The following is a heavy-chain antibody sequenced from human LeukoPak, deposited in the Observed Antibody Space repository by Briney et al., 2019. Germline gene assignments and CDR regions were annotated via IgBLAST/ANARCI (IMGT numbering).Heavy chain of an antibody. CDR1: GFAFGSEA. Sequence: GGSLRLSCAASGFAFGSEAMSWVRQSPARGLEWVASISPGGGTTYYADYVRGRFTISRDNSNNSLFVQMNSLRVEDTAVYFCAKSRSGSANWALRIFDSWGQGTLVTVSS. V-gene: IGHV3-23*01. J-gene: IGHJ5*02. CDR2: ISPGGGTT. CDR3: AKSRSGSANWALRIFDS. D-gene: IGHD1-1*01.